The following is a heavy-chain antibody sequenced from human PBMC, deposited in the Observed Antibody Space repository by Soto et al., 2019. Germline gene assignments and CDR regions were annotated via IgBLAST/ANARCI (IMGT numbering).Heavy chain of an antibody. J-gene: IGHJ4*02. CDR1: GYTFTGYY. Sequence: QVQLVQSGAEVKKPGASVKVSCKASGYTFTGYYMHWVRQAPGQGLEWMGWINPNSGGTNYAQKFQGGVTMTWDMSISTAYMELSRLRSDDTAVYYCARAASLREPFDYWGQGTLVTVSS. CDR3: ARAASLREPFDY. CDR2: INPNSGGT. D-gene: IGHD5-12*01. V-gene: IGHV1-2*02.